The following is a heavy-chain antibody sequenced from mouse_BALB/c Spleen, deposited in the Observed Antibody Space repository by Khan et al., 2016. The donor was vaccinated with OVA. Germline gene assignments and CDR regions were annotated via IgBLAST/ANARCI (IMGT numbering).Heavy chain of an antibody. CDR3: ARIKKIVATYFDY. CDR1: GYTFTSYW. D-gene: IGHD1-1*01. J-gene: IGHJ2*01. V-gene: IGHV1S81*02. Sequence: QVQLQQSGAELVKAGASVKMSCKASGYTFTSYWMHWVKQRLGQGLEWFAETNPTNGRTYYNEKFKSKATLPVDKSSSTAYMLLSGPTFEDSAVYYCARIKKIVATYFDYVDQGTTLTVSS. CDR2: TNPTNGRT.